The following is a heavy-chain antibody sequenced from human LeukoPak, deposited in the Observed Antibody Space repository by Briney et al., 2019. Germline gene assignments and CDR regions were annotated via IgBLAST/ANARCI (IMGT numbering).Heavy chain of an antibody. D-gene: IGHD2-15*01. CDR1: GYTFTSYG. CDR3: ARARLYCSGGSCYSITIDY. Sequence: ASVKVSCKASGYTFTSYGISWVRQAPGQGLEWMGWISAYNGNTNYAQKLQGRVTMTTDTSTSTAYMELRSLRSDDTAVYYCARARLYCSGGSCYSITIDYWGQGTLVTVSS. CDR2: ISAYNGNT. J-gene: IGHJ4*02. V-gene: IGHV1-18*01.